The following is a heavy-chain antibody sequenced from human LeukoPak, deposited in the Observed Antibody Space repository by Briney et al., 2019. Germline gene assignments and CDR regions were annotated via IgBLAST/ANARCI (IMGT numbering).Heavy chain of an antibody. V-gene: IGHV3-66*01. CDR1: GFTVSSNY. D-gene: IGHD6-13*01. Sequence: GGSLRLSCAASGFTVSSNYMNWVRQAPGKGLEWGSVIYSGGSTYYADSVKGRFTISRDNSKNTLYLQMNRLRAADTAVYYCARSRYSTTWSSSWEFDYWGQGTLVTVSS. CDR3: ARSRYSTTWSSSWEFDY. CDR2: IYSGGST. J-gene: IGHJ4*02.